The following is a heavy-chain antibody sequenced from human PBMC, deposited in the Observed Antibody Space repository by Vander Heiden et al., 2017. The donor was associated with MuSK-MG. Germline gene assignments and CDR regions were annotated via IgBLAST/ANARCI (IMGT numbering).Heavy chain of an antibody. CDR1: GFTFGSYA. CDR3: ARAKAARPVGWFDP. Sequence: QVQLVESGGGVVQPGRSLRLSCAASGFTFGSYAMHWVCQAPGKGLEWVAVISYDGSNKYYADSVKGRFTISRDNSKNTLYLQMNSLRAEDTAVYYCARAKAARPVGWFDPWGQGTLVTVSS. D-gene: IGHD6-6*01. V-gene: IGHV3-30-3*01. J-gene: IGHJ5*02. CDR2: ISYDGSNK.